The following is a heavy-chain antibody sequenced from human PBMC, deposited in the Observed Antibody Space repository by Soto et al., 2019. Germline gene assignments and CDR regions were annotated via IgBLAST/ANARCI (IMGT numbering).Heavy chain of an antibody. CDR1: GGTFDTSA. V-gene: IGHV1-69*01. CDR3: ARTGDIVVVGDFYYGMDV. Sequence: QVQLVQSGAEVKMPGSSVKVSCTASGGTFDTSALSWARQTPGQGLEWLGGIIPIFTKPTYARKFQGRITITADESTTKGYLDLSSLTSDDTAVYYCARTGDIVVVGDFYYGMDVWGQGTTVIVSS. CDR2: IIPIFTKP. D-gene: IGHD2-2*01. J-gene: IGHJ6*02.